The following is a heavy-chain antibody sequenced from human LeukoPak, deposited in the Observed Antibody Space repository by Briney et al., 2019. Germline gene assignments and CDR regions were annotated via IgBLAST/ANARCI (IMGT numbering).Heavy chain of an antibody. V-gene: IGHV4-34*01. Sequence: SETLSLTCAVYGGSISGYYWSWIRQPPGKGLEWIGEINHSGSTNYDPSLKSRVTISVDTSKNQFSLKLSSVTAADTAVYYCASSTGEDSSGYYPYWGQGTLVTVSS. CDR3: ASSTGEDSSGYYPY. J-gene: IGHJ4*02. CDR1: GGSISGYY. D-gene: IGHD3-22*01. CDR2: INHSGST.